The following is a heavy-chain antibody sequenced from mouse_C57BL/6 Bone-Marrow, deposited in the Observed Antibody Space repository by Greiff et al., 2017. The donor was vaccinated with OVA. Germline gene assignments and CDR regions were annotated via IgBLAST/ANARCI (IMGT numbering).Heavy chain of an antibody. CDR2: ITPSNGGT. CDR3: ARSGYGFPFAY. J-gene: IGHJ3*01. D-gene: IGHD2-10*02. CDR1: GYTFTSYW. Sequence: QVQLQQPGTELVKPGASVKLSCKASGYTFTSYWMHWVKQRPGQGLEWIVNITPSNGGTNYNDKFKSNAPLTVDKSSSTAYMQLSSLTADDSAVYYCARSGYGFPFAYWGQGSLVTVSA. V-gene: IGHV1-53*01.